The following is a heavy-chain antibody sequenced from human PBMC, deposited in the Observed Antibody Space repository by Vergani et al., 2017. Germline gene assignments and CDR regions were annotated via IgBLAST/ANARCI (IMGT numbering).Heavy chain of an antibody. CDR2: ISGSGGST. Sequence: EVQLVESGGGLVQPGGSLRLSCAASGFTFSSYAMSWVRQAPGKGLEWVSAISGSGGSTYYADSVKGRFTISRDNSKNTLYLQMNSLRAEDTAVYYCAKDGSSGWYNYYYGMDVWGQGTTVTVSS. D-gene: IGHD6-19*01. CDR1: GFTFSSYA. V-gene: IGHV3-23*04. J-gene: IGHJ6*02. CDR3: AKDGSSGWYNYYYGMDV.